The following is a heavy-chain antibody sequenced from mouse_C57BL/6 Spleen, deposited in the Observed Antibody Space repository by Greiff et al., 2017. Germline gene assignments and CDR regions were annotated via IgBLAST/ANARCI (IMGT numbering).Heavy chain of an antibody. V-gene: IGHV1-50*01. CDR3: ARSPFITTVVEYFDV. Sequence: QVQLQQPGAELVKPGASVKLSCKASGYTFTSYWMQWVKQRPGQGLEWIGEIDPSDSYTNYNQKFKGKATLTVDTSSSTAYMQLSSLTSEDSAVYYCARSPFITTVVEYFDVWGTGTTVTVSS. CDR1: GYTFTSYW. J-gene: IGHJ1*03. D-gene: IGHD1-1*01. CDR2: IDPSDSYT.